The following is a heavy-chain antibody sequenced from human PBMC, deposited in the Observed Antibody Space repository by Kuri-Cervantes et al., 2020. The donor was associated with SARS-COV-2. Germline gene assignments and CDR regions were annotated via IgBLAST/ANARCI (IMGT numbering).Heavy chain of an antibody. CDR3: ARETLRYFDWSKPPTPEYYFDY. Sequence: ASVKVSCKASGYTFTSYGISWVRQAPGQGLEWMGWISAYNGNTNYAQKLQGRVTMTTDTSTSTAYMELRSLRSDDTAVYYCARETLRYFDWSKPPTPEYYFDYWGQGTLVTVSS. V-gene: IGHV1-18*01. CDR2: ISAYNGNT. J-gene: IGHJ4*02. CDR1: GYTFTSYG. D-gene: IGHD3-9*01.